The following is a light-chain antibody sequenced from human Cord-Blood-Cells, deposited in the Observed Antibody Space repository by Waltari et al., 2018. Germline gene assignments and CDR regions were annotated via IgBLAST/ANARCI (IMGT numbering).Light chain of an antibody. CDR3: HRSSSLPWT. CDR2: YSS. V-gene: IGKV6-21*01. J-gene: IGKJ1*01. CDR1: QSIGSR. Sequence: DTVLTQSPAFQSVTPNEKVTITCRASQSIGSRLHWHQQKPDQSPKLLIKYSSQSFSGVPWLFGGRCSGTDFTLTSNSLEAEDAATYYCHRSSSLPWTFGQGTKVEIK.